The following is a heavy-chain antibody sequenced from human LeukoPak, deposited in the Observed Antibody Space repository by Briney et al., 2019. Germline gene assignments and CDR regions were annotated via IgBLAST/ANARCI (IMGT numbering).Heavy chain of an antibody. V-gene: IGHV1-18*01. Sequence: ASVKVSCKASGYTFTSYGISWVRQAPGQGLEWMGWISAYNGNTNYAQKLQGRVTMTTDTSTSTAYMELRSLRSDDTAVYYCARLGYSSSWKYNWFDPWGQGTLVTVSS. CDR2: ISAYNGNT. J-gene: IGHJ5*02. CDR1: GYTFTSYG. CDR3: ARLGYSSSWKYNWFDP. D-gene: IGHD6-13*01.